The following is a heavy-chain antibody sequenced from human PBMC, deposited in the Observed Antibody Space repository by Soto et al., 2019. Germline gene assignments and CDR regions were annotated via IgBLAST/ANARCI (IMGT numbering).Heavy chain of an antibody. CDR3: AWYYYGSGSSDY. D-gene: IGHD3-10*01. CDR2: LSGSGDTT. V-gene: IGHV3-23*01. J-gene: IGHJ4*02. CDR1: GFTFSSYA. Sequence: EVQLLESGGGLVQPGGSLRLSCAASGFTFSSYAMSWVRQAPGKGLEWVSALSGSGDTTYYADSVKGRFTISRDNSKNTLYLQMNSLRAEDTAIYCCAWYYYGSGSSDYWGQGTLVTVSS.